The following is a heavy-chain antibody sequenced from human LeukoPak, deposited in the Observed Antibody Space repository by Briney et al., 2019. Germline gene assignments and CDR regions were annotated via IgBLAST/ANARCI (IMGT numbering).Heavy chain of an antibody. J-gene: IGHJ5*02. CDR2: ISSSSSTI. CDR1: GDSISSSDHY. V-gene: IGHV3-11*04. CDR3: CLGELSLYRYNWFDP. Sequence: LSLTCTVSGDSISSSDHYWGWIRQAPGKGLEWVSYISSSSSTIYYADSVKGRFTISRDNAKNSLYLQMNSLRDEDTAVYYCCLGELSLYRYNWFDPWGQGTLVTVSS. D-gene: IGHD3-16*02.